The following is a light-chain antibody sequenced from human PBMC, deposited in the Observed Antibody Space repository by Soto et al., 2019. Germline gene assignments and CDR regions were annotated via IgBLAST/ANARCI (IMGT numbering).Light chain of an antibody. V-gene: IGKV1-39*01. J-gene: IGKJ5*01. CDR1: QSISNH. CDR2: GSS. Sequence: DIQMTHSPSSLSASVLDIVTVTFRTSQSISNHLNLYQQKPGEAPKLLIYGSSSLHYGVPSRFSGSGSGSAFTLTISSLQPEDSATYYCQKSFTAPINFGQGTRLEIK. CDR3: QKSFTAPIN.